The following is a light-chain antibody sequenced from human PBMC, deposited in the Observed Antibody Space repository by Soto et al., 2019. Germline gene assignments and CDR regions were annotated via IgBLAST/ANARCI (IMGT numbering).Light chain of an antibody. V-gene: IGLV2-23*01. CDR3: CSYAASSTSYV. CDR1: SSDVGSYNL. Sequence: QSVLTQPASVSGSPRQSITISCTGTSSDVGSYNLVSWYQQHPGKAPKLMIYEGSKRPSGVSNRFSGSKSGNTASLTISGLQAEDEADYYCCSYAASSTSYVFGTGTKVTVL. J-gene: IGLJ1*01. CDR2: EGS.